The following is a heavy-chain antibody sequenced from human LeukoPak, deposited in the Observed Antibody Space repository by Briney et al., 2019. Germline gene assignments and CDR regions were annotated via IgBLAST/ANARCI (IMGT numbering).Heavy chain of an antibody. D-gene: IGHD1-26*01. V-gene: IGHV4-30-2*01. CDR2: IHHSGNT. CDR3: ARDHPIVDPLDAFDV. CDR1: GGSISSGGYY. J-gene: IGHJ3*01. Sequence: SETLSLTCTVSGGSISSGGYYWSWIRQPPGKGLEWIGYIHHSGNTYYNPSLKSRVTISVDRSKNQFSLKLTSATAADTAVYYCARDHPIVDPLDAFDVWGQGTVVTVSS.